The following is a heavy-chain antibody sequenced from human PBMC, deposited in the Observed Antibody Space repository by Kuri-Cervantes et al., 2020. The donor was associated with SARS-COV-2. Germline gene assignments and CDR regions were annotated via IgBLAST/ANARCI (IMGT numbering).Heavy chain of an antibody. Sequence: GGSLRLSCAVSGFTFSRYWMTWVRQAPGKGLEWVAFIRYDGSNKYYADSVKGRFTISRDNSKNTLYLQMNSLRPEDTAVYYCGKDLAVAEDYYYYGMDVWGQGTTVTVSS. D-gene: IGHD2-15*01. CDR1: GFTFSRYW. CDR3: GKDLAVAEDYYYYGMDV. V-gene: IGHV3-30*02. CDR2: IRYDGSNK. J-gene: IGHJ6*02.